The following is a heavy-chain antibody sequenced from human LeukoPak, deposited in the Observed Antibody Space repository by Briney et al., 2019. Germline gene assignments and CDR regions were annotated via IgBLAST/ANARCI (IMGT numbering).Heavy chain of an antibody. V-gene: IGHV3-74*01. D-gene: IGHD3-9*01. J-gene: IGHJ6*02. CDR1: GFTFSSYW. CDR2: INSDGSST. CDR3: ASCRASYYDILTGYYWGYGMDV. Sequence: TGGSLRLSCAASGFTFSSYWMHWVRQAPGKGLVWVSRINSDGSSTSYADSVKGRFTISRDNAKNTLYLQMNSLRAEDTAVYYCASCRASYYDILTGYYWGYGMDVWGQGTTVTVSS.